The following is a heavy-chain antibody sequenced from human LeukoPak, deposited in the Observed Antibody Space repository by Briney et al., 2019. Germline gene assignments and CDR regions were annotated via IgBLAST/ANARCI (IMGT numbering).Heavy chain of an antibody. CDR3: AKARSTVTTLKYYYYGMDV. Sequence: GGSLRLSCAASGFTFSSYAMSGVRQAPGKGLDWVSASSGSGGSTYYADSVKGRFTISRDNSKNTLYLQMNSLRAEDTAVYYCAKARSTVTTLKYYYYGMDVWGQGTTVTVSS. CDR1: GFTFSSYA. CDR2: SSGSGGST. V-gene: IGHV3-23*01. D-gene: IGHD4-17*01. J-gene: IGHJ6*02.